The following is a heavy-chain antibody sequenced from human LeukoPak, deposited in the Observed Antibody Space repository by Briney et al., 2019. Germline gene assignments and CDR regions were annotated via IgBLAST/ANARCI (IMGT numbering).Heavy chain of an antibody. CDR3: AKDGYERSFDY. J-gene: IGHJ4*02. CDR2: ISGSAAST. D-gene: IGHD5-12*01. V-gene: IGHV3-23*01. Sequence: GGSLRLSCAASGFTFSSYAMTWVRQAPGKGLEWVSIISGSAASTDYADSVKGRFAISRDNSKNTLYLQMNSLRAEDTAVYYCAKDGYERSFDYWGQGTLVTVSS. CDR1: GFTFSSYA.